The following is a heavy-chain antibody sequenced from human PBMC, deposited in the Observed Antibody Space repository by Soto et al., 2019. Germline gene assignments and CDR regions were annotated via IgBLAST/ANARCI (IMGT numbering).Heavy chain of an antibody. Sequence: GGSLRLSCAASGFTFSSYGMHWVRQAPGKGLEWVAVISYDGSNKYYADSVKGRFTISRDNSKNTLYLQMNSLRAEDTAVYYCAKDTKGWFGGGLDLDYWGQGTLVTVSS. CDR2: ISYDGSNK. V-gene: IGHV3-30*18. J-gene: IGHJ4*02. CDR1: GFTFSSYG. CDR3: AKDTKGWFGGGLDLDY. D-gene: IGHD3-10*01.